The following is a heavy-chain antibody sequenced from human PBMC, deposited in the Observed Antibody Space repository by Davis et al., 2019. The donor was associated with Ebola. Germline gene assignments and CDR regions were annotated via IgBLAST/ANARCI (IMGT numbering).Heavy chain of an antibody. Sequence: PGGSLRLSCAASGFTFSSYGMHWVRQAPGKGLEWVAVISYDGSNKYYADSVKGRFTISRDNSKNTLNLQMNSLRAEDTAVYYCAKDLGGGYDHSYYKYYGMDVWGKGTTVTVSS. CDR3: AKDLGGGYDHSYYKYYGMDV. J-gene: IGHJ6*04. V-gene: IGHV3-30*18. CDR1: GFTFSSYG. CDR2: ISYDGSNK. D-gene: IGHD5-12*01.